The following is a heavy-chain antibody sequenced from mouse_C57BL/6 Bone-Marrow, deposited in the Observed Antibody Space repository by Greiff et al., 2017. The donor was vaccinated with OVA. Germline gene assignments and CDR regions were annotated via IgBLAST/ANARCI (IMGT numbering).Heavy chain of an antibody. CDR1: GYTFTNYW. D-gene: IGHD2-4*01. J-gene: IGHJ2*01. Sequence: VKLMESGAELVRPGTSVKMSCKASGYTFTNYWIGWAKQRPGHGLEWIGDIYPGGGYTNYNEKFKGKATLTADKSSSTAYMQFSSLTSEDSAIYYCARGGLRRGYYFDYWGQGTTLTVSS. CDR2: IYPGGGYT. V-gene: IGHV1-63*01. CDR3: ARGGLRRGYYFDY.